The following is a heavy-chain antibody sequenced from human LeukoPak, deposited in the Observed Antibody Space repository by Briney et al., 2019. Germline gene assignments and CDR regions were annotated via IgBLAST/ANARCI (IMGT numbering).Heavy chain of an antibody. V-gene: IGHV3-23*01. D-gene: IGHD6-19*01. CDR1: GFTLSSYE. J-gene: IGHJ4*02. CDR3: ARNCGWYGVS. Sequence: GGSLRLSCTASGFTLSSYEMSWIRQAPGKGLEWVSSIDYSGGSTHYADSVMGRFTISRDNSKNTLYLQLNSLSADDTAVYYCARNCGWYGVSWGQGTLVTVSS. CDR2: IDYSGGST.